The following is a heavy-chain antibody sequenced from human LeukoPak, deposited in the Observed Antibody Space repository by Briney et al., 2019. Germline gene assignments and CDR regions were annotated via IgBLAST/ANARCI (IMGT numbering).Heavy chain of an antibody. J-gene: IGHJ2*01. D-gene: IGHD5-24*01. Sequence: GGSLRLSCAASGFTFSSYSMNWVRQAPGKGLEWVSCISSSSSYIYYADSVKGRFTISRDNAKNSLYLQMNSLRAEDTAVYYCARRTKEMATWGYWYFDLWGRGTLVTVSS. CDR3: ARRTKEMATWGYWYFDL. CDR2: ISSSSSYI. CDR1: GFTFSSYS. V-gene: IGHV3-21*01.